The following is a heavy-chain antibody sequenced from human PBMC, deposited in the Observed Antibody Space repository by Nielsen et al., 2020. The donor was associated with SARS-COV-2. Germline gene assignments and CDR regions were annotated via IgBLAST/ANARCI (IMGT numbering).Heavy chain of an antibody. D-gene: IGHD6-6*01. CDR3: ARDLAARDAFDI. V-gene: IGHV1-18*04. CDR1: GYTFTSYG. J-gene: IGHJ3*02. CDR2: ISTYNGNT. Sequence: ASVKVSCKASGYTFTSYGISWVRQAPGQGLEWMGWISTYNGNTNYAQKLQGRVTMTTDTSTSTAYMELRSLRSDDTAVYYCARDLAARDAFDIWGQGTMVTVSS.